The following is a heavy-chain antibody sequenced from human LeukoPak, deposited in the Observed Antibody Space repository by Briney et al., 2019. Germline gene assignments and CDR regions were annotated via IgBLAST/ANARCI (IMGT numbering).Heavy chain of an antibody. CDR3: AEYDFWSGYHPSTYDY. V-gene: IGHV3-23*01. J-gene: IGHJ4*02. D-gene: IGHD3-3*01. CDR1: GFTFSSYA. CDR2: ISGSGGST. Sequence: GGSLRLSCAASGFTFSSYAMSWVRQAPGKGLEWVSAISGSGGSTYYADSVKGRFTISRDNSKNTLYLQMNSLRAEDTAVYYCAEYDFWSGYHPSTYDYWGQGTLVTVSS.